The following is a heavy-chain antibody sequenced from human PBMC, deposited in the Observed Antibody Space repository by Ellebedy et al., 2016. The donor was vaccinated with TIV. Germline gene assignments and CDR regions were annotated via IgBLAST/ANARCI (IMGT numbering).Heavy chain of an antibody. CDR1: GYTFTSYG. V-gene: IGHV1-18*01. Sequence: ASVKVSXXASGYTFTSYGISWVRQAPGQGLEWMGWISAYNGNTNYAQKLQGRVTMTTDTSTSTAYMELRSLRSDDTAVYYCATNKLGMQWLVSDAFDIWGQGTMVTVSS. CDR3: ATNKLGMQWLVSDAFDI. D-gene: IGHD6-19*01. CDR2: ISAYNGNT. J-gene: IGHJ3*02.